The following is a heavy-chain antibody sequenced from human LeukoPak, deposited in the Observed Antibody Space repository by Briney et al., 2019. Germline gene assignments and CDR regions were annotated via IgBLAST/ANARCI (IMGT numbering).Heavy chain of an antibody. CDR3: AKDPPDYGVDAFDL. D-gene: IGHD4-17*01. J-gene: IGHJ3*01. CDR2: ISSSGSTI. CDR1: GFTFSDYY. V-gene: IGHV3-11*01. Sequence: GGSLRLSCAASGFTFSDYYMSWIRQAPGKGLEWVSYISSSGSTIYYADSVKGRFTISRDNSKNTLYLQMNSLRAEDTAVYYCAKDPPDYGVDAFDLWGQGTMVTVSS.